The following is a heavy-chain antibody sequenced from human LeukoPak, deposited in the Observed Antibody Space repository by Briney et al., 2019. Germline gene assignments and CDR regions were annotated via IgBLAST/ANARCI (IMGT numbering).Heavy chain of an antibody. J-gene: IGHJ4*02. V-gene: IGHV3-30*04. CDR3: ARPAHRWSSSWYYFDY. Sequence: GRSLRLSCAASGVTFSSYAMHWGRQAPGKGLEWGAGISYDGSNKYYADSVKGRFTISRDNSKNTLYLQMNSLRAEDTAVYYCARPAHRWSSSWYYFDYWAREPWSPSPQ. CDR1: GVTFSSYA. D-gene: IGHD6-13*01. CDR2: ISYDGSNK.